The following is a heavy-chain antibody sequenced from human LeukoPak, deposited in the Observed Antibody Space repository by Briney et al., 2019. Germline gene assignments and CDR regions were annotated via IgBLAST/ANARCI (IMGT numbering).Heavy chain of an antibody. CDR1: GFTVSSNY. CDR2: IYSGGST. J-gene: IGHJ5*02. Sequence: HPGGSLRLSCAASGFTVSSNYMSWVRQAPGKGLEWVSVIYSGGSTYYADSVKGRFTISRDNSKNTLYLQMNSLRAEDTAVYYCAKPRIEGGEYWFDPWGQGTLVTVSS. V-gene: IGHV3-53*01. D-gene: IGHD3-10*01. CDR3: AKPRIEGGEYWFDP.